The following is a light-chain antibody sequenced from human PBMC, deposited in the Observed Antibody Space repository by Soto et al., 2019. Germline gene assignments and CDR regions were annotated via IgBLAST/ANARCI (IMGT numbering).Light chain of an antibody. Sequence: QSVLTQPASVSGSPGQSITISCTGTSSDVGGYNFVSWYQQHPGKAPKLMIYEVTSRPSGVSNRFSGSKSGNTASLTISGLQAEDEAAYYCNSYTTISTLVFGTRTKVTVL. CDR3: NSYTTISTLV. CDR2: EVT. J-gene: IGLJ1*01. V-gene: IGLV2-14*03. CDR1: SSDVGGYNF.